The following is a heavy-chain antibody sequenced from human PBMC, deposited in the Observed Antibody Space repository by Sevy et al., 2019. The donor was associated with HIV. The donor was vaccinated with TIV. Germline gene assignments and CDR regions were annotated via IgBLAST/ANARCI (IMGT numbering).Heavy chain of an antibody. CDR3: ARGTYYYESSGYYYFSYYYYGMDV. CDR1: GGSFSGYY. CDR2: INHSGST. D-gene: IGHD3-22*01. V-gene: IGHV4-34*01. J-gene: IGHJ6*02. Sequence: SETLSLTCAVYGGSFSGYYWSWIRQPPGKGLEWIGEINHSGSTNYNPCLKSRGTISVDTSKNQSSLRLGSVTAADTALYYCARGTYYYESSGYYYFSYYYYGMDVWGQRTTVTVSS.